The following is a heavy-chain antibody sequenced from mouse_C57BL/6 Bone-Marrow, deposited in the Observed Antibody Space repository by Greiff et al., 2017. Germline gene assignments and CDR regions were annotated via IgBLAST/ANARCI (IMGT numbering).Heavy chain of an antibody. CDR3: ARRPSTVVTYYYAMDY. D-gene: IGHD1-1*01. Sequence: EVKLVESGGGLVQPGGSLKLSCAASGFTFSDYYMYWVRQTPEKRLEWVAYISNGGGSTYYPDTVKGRFTISRDNAKNTLYLQMSRLKSEATAMYYCARRPSTVVTYYYAMDYWGQGTAVTVSS. J-gene: IGHJ4*01. CDR1: GFTFSDYY. V-gene: IGHV5-12*01. CDR2: ISNGGGST.